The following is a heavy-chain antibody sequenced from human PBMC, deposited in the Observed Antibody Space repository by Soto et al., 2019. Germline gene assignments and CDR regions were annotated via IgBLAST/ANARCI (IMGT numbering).Heavy chain of an antibody. CDR2: IIPIFGTA. Sequence: QVQLVQSGAEVKKPGSSVKVSCKASGGTFSSYAISWVRQAPGQGLEWMGGIIPIFGTANYEQTFQGRVTINADKSTSTAYMELTSVRSEHTAVYYSARFHDLILTGYPPSGYYYYGMDVWGQGTTVTVSS. D-gene: IGHD3-9*01. V-gene: IGHV1-69*06. CDR3: ARFHDLILTGYPPSGYYYYGMDV. CDR1: GGTFSSYA. J-gene: IGHJ6*02.